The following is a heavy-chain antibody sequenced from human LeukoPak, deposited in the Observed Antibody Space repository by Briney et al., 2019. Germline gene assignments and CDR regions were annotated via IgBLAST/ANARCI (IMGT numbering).Heavy chain of an antibody. CDR3: ARAKAYDYVWGSYRSCFDY. CDR1: GGSIISSNW. CDR2: IYHSGTT. D-gene: IGHD3-16*02. V-gene: IGHV4-4*02. Sequence: SETLSLTCAVSGGSIISSNWWSWVRPPPGKGLEWMGEIYHSGTTKYIPSLKSRVTISGEKAKNRFYMKLSSVTAADTAVYYRARAKAYDYVWGSYRSCFDYWGQGTLVTVSS. J-gene: IGHJ4*02.